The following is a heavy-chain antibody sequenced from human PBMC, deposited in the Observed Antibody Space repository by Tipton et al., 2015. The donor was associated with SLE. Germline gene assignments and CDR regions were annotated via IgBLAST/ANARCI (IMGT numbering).Heavy chain of an antibody. CDR1: GFTFSSYG. CDR3: ALQRGYSYGFDY. D-gene: IGHD5-18*01. J-gene: IGHJ4*02. CDR2: ISGSGANT. Sequence: SLRLSCAASGFTFSSYGMSWVRQAPGKGLEWVSGISGSGANTYYADSVKGRFTISRDNSRRTLNLQMNSLRAEDTAVYYCALQRGYSYGFDYWGQGTLVTVSS. V-gene: IGHV3-23*01.